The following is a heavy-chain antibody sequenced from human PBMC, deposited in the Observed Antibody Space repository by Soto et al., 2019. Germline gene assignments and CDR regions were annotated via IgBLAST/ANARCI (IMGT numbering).Heavy chain of an antibody. J-gene: IGHJ4*02. D-gene: IGHD6-19*01. CDR3: ARDPIAVAGTVGEKDY. CDR1: GFTFSSYS. Sequence: PGGSLRLSCTASGFTFSSYSMNWVRQAPGKGLEWVSSISSSSSYIYYADSVKGRFTISRDNAKNSLYLQMNSLRAEDTAVYYCARDPIAVAGTVGEKDYWGQGTLVTVSS. V-gene: IGHV3-21*01. CDR2: ISSSSSYI.